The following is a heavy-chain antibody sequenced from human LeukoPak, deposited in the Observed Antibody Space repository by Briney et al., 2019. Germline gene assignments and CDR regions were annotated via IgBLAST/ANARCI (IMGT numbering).Heavy chain of an antibody. CDR1: GGSFSGYY. CDR3: ARGRVGILTGYSYYYYYYMDV. CDR2: INHSGST. Sequence: SETLSLTCAVYGGSFSGYYWSWICQPPGKGLEWIGEINHSGSTNYNPSLKSRVTISVDTSKNQFSLKLSSVTAADTAVYYCARGRVGILTGYSYYYYYYMDVWGKGTTVTVSS. D-gene: IGHD3-9*01. J-gene: IGHJ6*03. V-gene: IGHV4-34*01.